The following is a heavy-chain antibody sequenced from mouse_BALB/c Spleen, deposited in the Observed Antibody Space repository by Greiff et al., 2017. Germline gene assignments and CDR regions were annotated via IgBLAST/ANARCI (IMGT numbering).Heavy chain of an antibody. D-gene: IGHD4-1*01. CDR1: GYTFTSYW. CDR3: ARWGLGGWYFDV. CDR2: INTSNGRT. V-gene: IGHV1S81*02. Sequence: VQLQQPGAELVKPGASVKLSCKASGYTFTSYWMHWVKQRPGQGLEWIGEINTSNGRTNYNEKFKSKATLTVDKSSSTAYMQLSSLTSEDSAVYYCARWGLGGWYFDVWGAGTTVTVSS. J-gene: IGHJ1*01.